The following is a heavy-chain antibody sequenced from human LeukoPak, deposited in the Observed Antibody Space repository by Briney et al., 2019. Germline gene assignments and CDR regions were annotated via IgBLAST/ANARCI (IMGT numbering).Heavy chain of an antibody. V-gene: IGHV1-46*01. CDR3: ARGSLIVGASFDY. D-gene: IGHD1-26*01. J-gene: IGHJ4*02. CDR1: GYTFTSYY. CDR2: INPSGGSA. Sequence: GASVKVSCKASGYTFTSYYMHWVRQAPGQGLEWMGIINPSGGSASYAQKFQGRVTMTRDTSTSTVYMELRSLRSDDTAVYYCARGSLIVGASFDYWGQGTLVTVSS.